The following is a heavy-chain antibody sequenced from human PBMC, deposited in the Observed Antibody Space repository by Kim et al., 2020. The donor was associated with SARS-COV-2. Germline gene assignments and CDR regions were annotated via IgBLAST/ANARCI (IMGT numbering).Heavy chain of an antibody. J-gene: IGHJ4*02. V-gene: IGHV3-23*01. Sequence: GGSLRLSCAASGFTFSSYAMSWVRQAPGKGLEWVSVISGSGGSTYYADSVKGRFTISRDNSKNTLYLQMNSLRAEDTAIYYCAKVLTGSYYFDYWGQGTLVTVSS. D-gene: IGHD3-9*01. CDR1: GFTFSSYA. CDR2: ISGSGGST. CDR3: AKVLTGSYYFDY.